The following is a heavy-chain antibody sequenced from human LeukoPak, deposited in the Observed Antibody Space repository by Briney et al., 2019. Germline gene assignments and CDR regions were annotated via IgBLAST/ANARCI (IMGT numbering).Heavy chain of an antibody. CDR1: GFTFSGYA. V-gene: IGHV3-23*01. D-gene: IGHD3-22*01. J-gene: IGHJ4*02. CDR2: ISGSGGST. Sequence: GGSLRLSCAASGFTFSGYAMSWVRQAPGKGLEWVSAISGSGGSTYYADSVKGRFTISRDNSKNTLYLQMNSLRAEDTAVYYCAKAFDSSGYGHFDYWGQGTLVTVSS. CDR3: AKAFDSSGYGHFDY.